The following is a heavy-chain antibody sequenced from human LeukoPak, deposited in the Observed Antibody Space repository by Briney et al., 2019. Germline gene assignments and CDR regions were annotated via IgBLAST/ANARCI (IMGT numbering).Heavy chain of an antibody. CDR3: TRVFSSAYDTSFHD. V-gene: IGHV6-1*01. D-gene: IGHD5-12*01. Sequence: SPTLSLTCAITGYSVSSTSAAWNWIRQSPSRRLEWLGRTYCRSKWYNGYVLAVKSRVIIKPDSSKNQYALQLNYITHHDTALYYCTRVFSSAYDTSFHDWGKETLVTVSS. CDR1: GYSVSSTSAA. J-gene: IGHJ4*02. CDR2: TYCRSKWYN.